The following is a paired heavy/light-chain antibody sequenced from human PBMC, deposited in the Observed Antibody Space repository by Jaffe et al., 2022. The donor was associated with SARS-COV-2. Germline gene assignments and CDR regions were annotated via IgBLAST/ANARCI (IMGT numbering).Heavy chain of an antibody. CDR3: VKEGQYGSYSGV. J-gene: IGHJ4*02. D-gene: IGHD1-26*01. V-gene: IGHV3-48*01. CDR1: GFTFSSYN. Sequence: EVQLVESGGGLVQPGGSLRLSCAASGFTFSSYNMNWVRQAPGKGLEWISYIKSSGSDTYYVDSVKGRFTISRDNAKNSLYLQMNSLRVEDTAVYYCVKEGQYGSYSGVWGQGTLVTVSS. CDR2: IKSSGSDT.
Light chain of an antibody. CDR2: GAS. CDR1: QSVSSRSNKKNF. Sequence: DIVMTQSPDSLALSLGERATINCKSSQSVSSRSNKKNFLAWYQQKPGQPPKLLIYGASARESGVPDRFSGSGSGTDFTLTISSLQAEDVAVYYCQQYYSTLYTFGQGTKLEIK. J-gene: IGKJ2*01. CDR3: QQYYSTLYT. V-gene: IGKV4-1*01.